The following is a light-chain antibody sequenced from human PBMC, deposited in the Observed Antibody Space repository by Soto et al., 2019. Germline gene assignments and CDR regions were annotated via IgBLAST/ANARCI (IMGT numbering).Light chain of an antibody. Sequence: EIVLTQSPGTLSLSPGERATLSCRASQSVSSSYLAWYQQKPGQAPRLLIYGASSRVTGIPDRFSGSGSGTDFTLTIRRLEPEDFAENYCHQYDSSPLTFGGGTKVEIK. CDR1: QSVSSSY. J-gene: IGKJ4*01. CDR3: HQYDSSPLT. V-gene: IGKV3-20*01. CDR2: GAS.